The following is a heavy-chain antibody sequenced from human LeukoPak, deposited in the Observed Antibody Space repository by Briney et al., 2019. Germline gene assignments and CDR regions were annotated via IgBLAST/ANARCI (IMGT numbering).Heavy chain of an antibody. V-gene: IGHV1-18*01. CDR3: ARGLTGIAVAHTGYYMDV. CDR2: ISAFNGNT. D-gene: IGHD6-19*01. CDR1: GYTFTSYG. Sequence: EASVKVSCKASGYTFTSYGISWVRQAPGQGLEWMGWISAFNGNTNYAQKLQGRVTMTTDTSTSTAYMELRSLRSDDTAVYYCARGLTGIAVAHTGYYMDVWGKGTTVTISS. J-gene: IGHJ6*03.